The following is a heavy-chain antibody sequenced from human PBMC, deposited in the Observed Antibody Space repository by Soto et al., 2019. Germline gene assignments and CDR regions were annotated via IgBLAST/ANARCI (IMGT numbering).Heavy chain of an antibody. Sequence: GWSLRLSCAASGFTFSSYAMSWVRQAPGKGLEWVSAISGSGGSTYYADSVKGRFTISRDNSKNTLYLQMNSLRAEDTAVYYCAKSGGYSYDSFDYWGQGTLVTASS. CDR2: ISGSGGST. CDR3: AKSGGYSYDSFDY. V-gene: IGHV3-23*01. D-gene: IGHD5-18*01. CDR1: GFTFSSYA. J-gene: IGHJ4*02.